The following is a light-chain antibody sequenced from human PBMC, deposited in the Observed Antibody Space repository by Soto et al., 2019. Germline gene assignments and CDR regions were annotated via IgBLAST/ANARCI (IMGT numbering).Light chain of an antibody. J-gene: IGKJ2*01. CDR2: WAS. V-gene: IGKV4-1*01. CDR3: QQYYTTPSYT. CDR1: QSVLYSSNKKNY. Sequence: DIVMTQSPDSLAVSLGERATINCKSSQSVLYSSNKKNYLAWYQQKPGQPPKLLIYWASTRESGIPDRFSGSGSGTDLSLTISSLQAEDVAVYYCQQYYTTPSYTFGQGTKLEIK.